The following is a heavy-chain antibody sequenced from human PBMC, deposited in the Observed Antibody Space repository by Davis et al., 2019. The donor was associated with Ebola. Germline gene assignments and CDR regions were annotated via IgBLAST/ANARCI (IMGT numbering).Heavy chain of an antibody. CDR1: GFTFSGSA. Sequence: LSLTCAASGFTFSGSAMHWVRQASGKGLEWVGRIRSKANSYATAYAASVKGRFTISRDNSKNTLYLQMNSLRAEDTAVYYCAKDRSSGWYGWFDPWGQGTLVTVSS. D-gene: IGHD6-19*01. V-gene: IGHV3-73*01. CDR2: IRSKANSYAT. J-gene: IGHJ5*02. CDR3: AKDRSSGWYGWFDP.